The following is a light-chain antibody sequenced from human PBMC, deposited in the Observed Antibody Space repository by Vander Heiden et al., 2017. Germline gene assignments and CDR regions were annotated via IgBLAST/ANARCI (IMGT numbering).Light chain of an antibody. Sequence: IQLTQPPSSVSASVGDRITITCRASQGISNWLAWYQHKPGKAPKLLIYAASSLQSGVPSRFSGSGSGTDFTLTIRSLQPGDFATYFCQQSYTFPYTFGQGTKLEIK. J-gene: IGKJ2*01. CDR3: QQSYTFPYT. CDR2: AAS. V-gene: IGKV1-12*01. CDR1: QGISNW.